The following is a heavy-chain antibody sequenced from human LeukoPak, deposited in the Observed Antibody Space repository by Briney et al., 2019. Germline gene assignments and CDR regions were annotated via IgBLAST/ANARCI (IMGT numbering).Heavy chain of an antibody. J-gene: IGHJ4*02. CDR2: ISSSSYI. V-gene: IGHV3-21*01. Sequence: PGGSLRLSCAASGFTFSSYSMNWVRQAPGKGLEWVSSISSSSYIHYADSVKGRFTISRDNSKNTLYLQMNSLRAEDTAVYYCARDNWNYLDYWGQGTLVTVSS. CDR1: GFTFSSYS. CDR3: ARDNWNYLDY. D-gene: IGHD1-20*01.